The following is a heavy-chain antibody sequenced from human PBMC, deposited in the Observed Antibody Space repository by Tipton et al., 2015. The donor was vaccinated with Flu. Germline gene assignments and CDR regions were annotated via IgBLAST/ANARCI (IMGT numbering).Heavy chain of an antibody. V-gene: IGHV4-59*01. CDR2: VYSNGST. Sequence: TLSLTCTVSGGSFDLFWWSWIRQSPGKGLQWIGHVYSNGSTKYDLSLKSRITISLEKSKKQFSLSLSSVTAADTAVYYRARELVVRGVTLTSYFDYWGQGALITVSS. CDR1: GGSFDLFW. CDR3: ARELVVRGVTLTSYFDY. D-gene: IGHD3-10*01. J-gene: IGHJ4*02.